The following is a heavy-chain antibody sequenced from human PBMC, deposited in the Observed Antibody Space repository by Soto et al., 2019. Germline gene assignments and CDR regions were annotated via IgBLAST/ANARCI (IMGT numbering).Heavy chain of an antibody. V-gene: IGHV1-69*13. Sequence: GASVKVSCKASGGTFSSYAISWVRQAPGQGLEWMGGIIPIFGTANYAQKFQGRVTITADESTSTAYMELSSLRPEDTAVYYCAREGAAMVPYWYFDLWGRGTLVTVSS. D-gene: IGHD5-18*01. CDR3: AREGAAMVPYWYFDL. J-gene: IGHJ2*01. CDR1: GGTFSSYA. CDR2: IIPIFGTA.